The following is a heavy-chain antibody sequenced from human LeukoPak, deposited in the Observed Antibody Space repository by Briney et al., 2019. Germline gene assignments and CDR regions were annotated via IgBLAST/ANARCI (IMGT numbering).Heavy chain of an antibody. CDR2: IGGSGGDT. D-gene: IGHD1-26*01. V-gene: IGHV3-23*01. Sequence: GGSLRLSCAASGFTFSSYAMNWVRQAPGKGLEWVSVIGGSGGDTYYADSVKGRFTISRDNSKNTLYLQMNSLRAEDTAVYYCAREWEESFDYWGQGTLVTVSS. CDR3: AREWEESFDY. J-gene: IGHJ4*02. CDR1: GFTFSSYA.